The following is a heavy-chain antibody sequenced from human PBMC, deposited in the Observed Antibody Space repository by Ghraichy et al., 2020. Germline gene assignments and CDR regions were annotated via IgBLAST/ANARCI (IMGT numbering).Heavy chain of an antibody. V-gene: IGHV3-23*01. CDR2: ISGSGGST. Sequence: GVLNISCVASGFTFSNHGMSWVRQAPGKGLEWVSSISGSGGSTYNADSVKGRFTISRDNYKNTLFLQMSSVRAEDTAIYYCAKDRGDYSNFRFDPWGQGTMVTVSS. D-gene: IGHD4-17*01. J-gene: IGHJ5*02. CDR3: AKDRGDYSNFRFDP. CDR1: GFTFSNHG.